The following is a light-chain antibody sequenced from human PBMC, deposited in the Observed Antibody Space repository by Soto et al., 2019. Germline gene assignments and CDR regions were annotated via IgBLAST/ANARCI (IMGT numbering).Light chain of an antibody. J-gene: IGLJ2*01. CDR3: GTWDSSLSAVV. CDR2: DNS. V-gene: IGLV1-51*01. CDR1: SSNIGNNY. Sequence: QSALTQPPSVSAAPGQKVTISCSGSSSNIGNNYVSWYQQLPGTAPKLLIYDNSNRPSGIPDRFSGSRSGTSATLGITGLQTGDEADYYCGTWDSSLSAVVFGGGTKLTVL.